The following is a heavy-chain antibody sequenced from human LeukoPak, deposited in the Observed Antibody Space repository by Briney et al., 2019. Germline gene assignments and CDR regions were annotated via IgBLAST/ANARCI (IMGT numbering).Heavy chain of an antibody. V-gene: IGHV3-48*04. CDR1: GFTFSSYS. J-gene: IGHJ4*02. CDR2: ISSSSSTI. D-gene: IGHD3-10*01. CDR3: ARAKPKNMVRGLIMRRESRYYFDY. Sequence: GGSLRLSCAASGFTFSSYSMNWVRQAPGKGLEWVSYISSSSSTIYYADSVKGRFTISRDNAKSTLYIQMNSLRAEDTAVYYCARAKPKNMVRGLIMRRESRYYFDYWGQGTLVTVSS.